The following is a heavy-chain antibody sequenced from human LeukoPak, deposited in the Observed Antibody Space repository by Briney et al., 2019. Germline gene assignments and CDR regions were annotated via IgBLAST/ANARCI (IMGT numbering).Heavy chain of an antibody. CDR3: AREDSDPYARWFAP. V-gene: IGHV3-33*08. CDR2: IWYDGSNK. CDR1: GFRFSSYA. D-gene: IGHD2-2*01. J-gene: IGHJ5*02. Sequence: GGSLRLSCAASGFRFSSYAIHWVRLAPGKGLEWVAVIWYDGSNKDYVDSVKGRFTISRDNSKNTVYLQMNSLRAEDTAVYYCAREDSDPYARWFAPWGQGTLVTVSS.